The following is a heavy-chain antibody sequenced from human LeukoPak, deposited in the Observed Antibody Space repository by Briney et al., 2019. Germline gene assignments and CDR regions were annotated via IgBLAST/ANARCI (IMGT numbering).Heavy chain of an antibody. J-gene: IGHJ6*02. CDR1: GYTFTGYY. CDR2: INPNSGGT. CDR3: ARGSGYLYYYGMDV. Sequence: ASVKVSCKASGYTFTGYYMHWVRQAPGQGLEWMGWINPNSGGTNYAQKFQGRVTMTRDTSISTAYMELSSVTAADTAVYYCARGSGYLYYYGMDVWGQGTTVTVSS. D-gene: IGHD5-12*01. V-gene: IGHV1-2*02.